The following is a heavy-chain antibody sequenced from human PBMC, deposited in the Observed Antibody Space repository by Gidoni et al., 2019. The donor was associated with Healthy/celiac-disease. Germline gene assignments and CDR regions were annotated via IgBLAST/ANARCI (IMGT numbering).Heavy chain of an antibody. D-gene: IGHD2-2*01. Sequence: EVQLLESGGGLVQPGGSLRLSCAAPGFTFSSYAMSWVRQAPGKGLEWVSAISGSGGSTYYADSVKGRFTISRDNSKNTLYLQMNSLRAEDTAVYYCCVQLLSPSDYWGQGTLVTVSS. CDR3: CVQLLSPSDY. J-gene: IGHJ4*02. V-gene: IGHV3-23*01. CDR1: GFTFSSYA. CDR2: ISGSGGST.